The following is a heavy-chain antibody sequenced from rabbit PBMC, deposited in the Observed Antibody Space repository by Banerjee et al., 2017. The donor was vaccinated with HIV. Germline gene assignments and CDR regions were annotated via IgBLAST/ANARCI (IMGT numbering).Heavy chain of an antibody. Sequence: QEQLEESGGDLVKPEGSLTLTCTASGFSLSSYWMWWVRQAPGKGLEWIACIGTSSGITWYASWVNGRFTISRTSSTTVTLQMTSLTAADTATYFCARDLAGVIGWNFGLWGPGTLVTVS. CDR3: ARDLAGVIGWNFGL. CDR1: GFSLSSYW. V-gene: IGHV1S45*01. CDR2: IGTSSGIT. D-gene: IGHD4-1*01. J-gene: IGHJ4*01.